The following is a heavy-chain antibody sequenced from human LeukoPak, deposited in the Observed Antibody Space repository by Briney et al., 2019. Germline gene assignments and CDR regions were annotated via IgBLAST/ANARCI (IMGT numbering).Heavy chain of an antibody. Sequence: PGGSLRLSCAASGFTFSSYGMHWVRQAPGKGLEWVAVISYDGSNKYYADSVKGRFTISRDNSKNTLYLQMNSLRAEDTAVYYCAEGFGSSGSADRDYWGQGTLVTVSS. CDR2: ISYDGSNK. V-gene: IGHV3-30*18. CDR3: AEGFGSSGSADRDY. J-gene: IGHJ4*02. D-gene: IGHD6-6*01. CDR1: GFTFSSYG.